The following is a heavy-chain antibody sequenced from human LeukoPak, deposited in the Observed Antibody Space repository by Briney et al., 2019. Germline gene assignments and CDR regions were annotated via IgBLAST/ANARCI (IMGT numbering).Heavy chain of an antibody. CDR1: GGSFSGYY. CDR3: ASKYGDYDDY. CDR2: INRSGST. V-gene: IGHV4-34*01. J-gene: IGHJ4*02. D-gene: IGHD4-17*01. Sequence: SSETLSLTCAVYGGSFSGYYWSWIRQPPGKGLEWIGGINRSGSTNYNPSLKSRVTISVDTSKNQFSLKLSSVTAADTAVYYCASKYGDYDDYWGQGTLVTVSS.